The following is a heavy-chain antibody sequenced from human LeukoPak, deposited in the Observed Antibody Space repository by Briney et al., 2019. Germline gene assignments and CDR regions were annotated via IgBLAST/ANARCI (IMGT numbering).Heavy chain of an antibody. Sequence: GESLKISCKDSGYRFSSYWIAWVRQMPGKGLEYIGIIYPGDSDVRYSPSFQGQVTISADKSISTAYLQWSSLKASDTAMYYCARRSADSSGYYFKGPDDAFDIWGQGTMVTVSS. V-gene: IGHV5-51*01. CDR3: ARRSADSSGYYFKGPDDAFDI. CDR1: GYRFSSYW. CDR2: IYPGDSDV. D-gene: IGHD3-22*01. J-gene: IGHJ3*02.